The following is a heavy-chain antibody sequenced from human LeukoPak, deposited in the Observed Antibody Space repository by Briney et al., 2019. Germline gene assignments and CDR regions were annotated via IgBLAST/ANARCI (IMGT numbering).Heavy chain of an antibody. CDR1: GYTFTTYA. Sequence: GASVKVSCKASGYTFTTYAMNWVRQAPGQGLEWMGWINTDTRNPTYAQGFTGRFVFSLDTSVSTAYLQISSLKAEDTAVYYCAGARDCSGGNCYSDYWGQGTLVTVSS. CDR3: AGARDCSGGNCYSDY. CDR2: INTDTRNP. V-gene: IGHV7-4-1*02. D-gene: IGHD2-15*01. J-gene: IGHJ4*02.